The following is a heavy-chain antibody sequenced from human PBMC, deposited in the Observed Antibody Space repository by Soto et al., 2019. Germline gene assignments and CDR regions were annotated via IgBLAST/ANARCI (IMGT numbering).Heavy chain of an antibody. D-gene: IGHD2-21*02. CDR3: ARAGHIVVVTATPRYYYYYGMDV. CDR1: GFTFSSYW. Sequence: EVQLVESGGGLVQPGGSLRLSCAASGFTFSSYWMSWVRQAPGKGLEWVANIKQDGSEKYYVDSVKGRFTISRDNAKNSLYLQMNSLRAEDTAVYYCARAGHIVVVTATPRYYYYYGMDVWCQGTTVTVSS. CDR2: IKQDGSEK. V-gene: IGHV3-7*03. J-gene: IGHJ6*02.